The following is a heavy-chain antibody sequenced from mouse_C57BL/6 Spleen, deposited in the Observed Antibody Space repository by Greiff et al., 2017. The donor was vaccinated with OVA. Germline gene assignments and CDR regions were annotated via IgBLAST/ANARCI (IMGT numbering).Heavy chain of an antibody. Sequence: VQVVESGAELVKPGASVKISCKASGYAFSSYWMNWVKQRPGKGLEWIGQIYPGDGDTNYNGKFKGKATLTADKSSSTAYMQLSSLTSEDSAVYFCASKVYDYDEGFDYWGQGTTLTVSS. CDR3: ASKVYDYDEGFDY. D-gene: IGHD2-4*01. J-gene: IGHJ2*01. CDR1: GYAFSSYW. CDR2: IYPGDGDT. V-gene: IGHV1-80*01.